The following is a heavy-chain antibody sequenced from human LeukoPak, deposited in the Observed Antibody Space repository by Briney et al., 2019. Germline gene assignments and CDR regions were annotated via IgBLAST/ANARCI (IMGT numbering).Heavy chain of an antibody. D-gene: IGHD5-12*01. CDR2: IYTSGST. J-gene: IGHJ5*02. CDR3: ARDRSAIGANWFDP. V-gene: IGHV4-61*02. CDR1: GGSISSGSYY. Sequence: SQTLSLTCTVSGGSISSGSYYWSWIRQPAGKGLEWIGRIYTSGSTNYNPSLKSRVTIPVDTSKNQFSLKLSSVTAADTAVYYCARDRSAIGANWFDPWGQGTLVTVSS.